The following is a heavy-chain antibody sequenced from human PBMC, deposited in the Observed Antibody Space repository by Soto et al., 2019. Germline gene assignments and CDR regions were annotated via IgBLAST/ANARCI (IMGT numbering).Heavy chain of an antibody. J-gene: IGHJ6*03. Sequence: SETLSLTCTVSGGSISSYYWSWIRQPPGKGLEWIGYIYYSGSTNYNPSLKSRVTISVDTSKNQFSLKLSSVTAADTAVYYCARVVSGYDYAHCYYYYYMDVWGKGTTVTVSS. CDR3: ARVVSGYDYAHCYYYYYMDV. D-gene: IGHD5-12*01. CDR2: IYYSGST. CDR1: GGSISSYY. V-gene: IGHV4-59*01.